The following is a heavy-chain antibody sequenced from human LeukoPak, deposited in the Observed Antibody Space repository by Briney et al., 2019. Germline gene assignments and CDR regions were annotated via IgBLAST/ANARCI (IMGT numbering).Heavy chain of an antibody. Sequence: GGSLRLSCAASGFTFSSYSMNWVRQAPGEGLEWVSSISSSISYIYYADSVKGRFTISRDNAKNSLYLQMNSLRAEDTAVYYCARYYDILTGYYRDFDYWGQGPLVTVSS. CDR1: GFTFSSYS. J-gene: IGHJ4*02. CDR3: ARYYDILTGYYRDFDY. D-gene: IGHD3-9*01. V-gene: IGHV3-21*01. CDR2: ISSSISYI.